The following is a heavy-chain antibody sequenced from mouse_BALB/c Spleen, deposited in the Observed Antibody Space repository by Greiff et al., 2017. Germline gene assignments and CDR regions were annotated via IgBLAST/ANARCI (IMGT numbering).Heavy chain of an antibody. V-gene: IGHV5-15*02. CDR3: ARAPSYYELAWFAY. Sequence: EVMLVESGGGLVQPGGSRKLSCAASGFTFSDYGMAWVRQAPGKGPEWVAFISNLAYSIYYADTVTGRFTISRENAKNTLYLEMSSLRSEDTAMYYCARAPSYYELAWFAYWGQGTLVTVSA. CDR2: ISNLAYSI. J-gene: IGHJ3*01. CDR1: GFTFSDYG. D-gene: IGHD1-1*01.